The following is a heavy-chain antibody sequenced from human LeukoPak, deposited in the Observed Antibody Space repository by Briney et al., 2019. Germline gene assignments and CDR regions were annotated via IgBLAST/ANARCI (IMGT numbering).Heavy chain of an antibody. CDR1: GFTFSSYW. D-gene: IGHD6-19*01. V-gene: IGHV3-74*01. CDR2: INSDGSST. J-gene: IGHJ4*02. CDR3: ARAIRAVGWYVPTPDY. Sequence: PGGSLRLSCAASGFTFSSYWMHWVRQAPGKGLVWVSRINSDGSSTSYADSVKGRFTISRDNAKNTLYLQMNSLRAEDTAVYYCARAIRAVGWYVPTPDYWGQGTLVTVSS.